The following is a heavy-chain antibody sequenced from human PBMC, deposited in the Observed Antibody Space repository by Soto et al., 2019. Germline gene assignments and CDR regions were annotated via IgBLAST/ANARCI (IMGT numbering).Heavy chain of an antibody. J-gene: IGHJ4*02. D-gene: IGHD2-15*01. CDR1: GGSFSGYY. Sequence: SETLSLTCAVYGGSFSGYYWSWIRQPPGKGLEWIGEINHSGSTNYNPSLKSRVTISVDTSKNQFSLKLSSVTAADTAVYYCARVRALGYCSGGSCYRRPFFDYWGQGTLVTVSS. CDR3: ARVRALGYCSGGSCYRRPFFDY. V-gene: IGHV4-34*01. CDR2: INHSGST.